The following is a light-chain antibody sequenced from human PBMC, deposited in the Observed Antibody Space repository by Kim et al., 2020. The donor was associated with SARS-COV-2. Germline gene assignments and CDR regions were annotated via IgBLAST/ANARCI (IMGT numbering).Light chain of an antibody. J-gene: IGLJ3*02. V-gene: IGLV1-40*01. CDR2: ANN. CDR1: SSNSGAGYD. CDR3: QSYDTSLSVV. Sequence: SVTIPCTGSSSNSGAGYDVHWYQQLPGTAPKLLIFANNNRPSGVPDRFSGSKSGTSASLAITGLQVEDEADYYCQSYDTSLSVVFGGGTQLTVL.